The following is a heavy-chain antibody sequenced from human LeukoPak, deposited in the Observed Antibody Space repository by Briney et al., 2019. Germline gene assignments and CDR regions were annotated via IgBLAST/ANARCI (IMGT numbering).Heavy chain of an antibody. CDR2: INHSGST. J-gene: IGHJ6*02. CDR1: GGSFSGYY. V-gene: IGHV4-34*01. CDR3: AXXXXRPAAIPMKVYYYYGMDV. D-gene: IGHD2-2*02. Sequence: SETLSLTCAVYGGSFSGYYRSWIRQPPGKGLEWIGEINHSGSTNYNPSLKSRVTISVDTSKNQFSLKLTSVTAADTAVYYCAXXXXRPAAIPMKVYYYYGMDVWGQGTTVTVSS.